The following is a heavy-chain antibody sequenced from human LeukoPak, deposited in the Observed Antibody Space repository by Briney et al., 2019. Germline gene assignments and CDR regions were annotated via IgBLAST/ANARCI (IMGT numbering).Heavy chain of an antibody. CDR2: IYPSGST. Sequence: SQTLSLTCTVSGGSISSGSYYWSWIRQPAGKGLEWIGRIYPSGSTNYNPSLKSRVTISVDTSKNQFSLKLSSVTAADTAVYCCARVDSVDNYYFDYWGQGALVTVSS. D-gene: IGHD5-12*01. CDR3: ARVDSVDNYYFDY. V-gene: IGHV4-61*02. J-gene: IGHJ4*02. CDR1: GGSISSGSYY.